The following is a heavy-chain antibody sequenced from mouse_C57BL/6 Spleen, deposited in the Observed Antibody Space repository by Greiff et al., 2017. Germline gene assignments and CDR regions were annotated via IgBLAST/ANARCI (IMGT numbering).Heavy chain of an antibody. CDR1: GYTFTSYW. J-gene: IGHJ1*03. V-gene: IGHV1-7*01. D-gene: IGHD3-1*01. CDR2: ITPSSGYT. CDR3: ARSGDLHWYFDV. Sequence: QVHVKQSGAELAKPGASVKLSCKASGYTFTSYWMHWVKQRPGQGLEWIGYITPSSGYTKYNQKFKDKATLTAEKSYSTAYMQLRSLSYDDSAVYYCARSGDLHWYFDVWGTGTTVTVSS.